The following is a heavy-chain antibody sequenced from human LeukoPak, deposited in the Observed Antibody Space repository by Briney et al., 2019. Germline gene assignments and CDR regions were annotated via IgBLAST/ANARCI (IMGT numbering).Heavy chain of an antibody. CDR3: ARGHDYGDYLDP. J-gene: IGHJ5*02. D-gene: IGHD4-17*01. CDR1: DDSITMYY. Sequence: SETLSLTCTVSDDSITMYYWTWIRQPPGKGLEWIGYVDHTGSTKFNPSLNGRVSISRDTSNNFFSLRLRSVTAADTAVYFCARGHDYGDYLDPWGQGTLITVSS. V-gene: IGHV4-59*01. CDR2: VDHTGST.